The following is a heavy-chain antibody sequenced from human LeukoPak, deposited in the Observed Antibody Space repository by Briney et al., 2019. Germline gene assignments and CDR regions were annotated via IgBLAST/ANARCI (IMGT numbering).Heavy chain of an antibody. J-gene: IGHJ5*02. D-gene: IGHD3-22*01. CDR3: ARVEYYYDSSGYPRVLWFDP. V-gene: IGHV4-4*07. CDR2: IYTSGST. CDR1: GGSISSYY. Sequence: SETLSLTCTVSGGSISSYYWSWIRQPAGKGLEWIGRIYTSGSTNYNPSLKSRVTMSVDTSKNQFSLKLSSVTAADTAVYYCARVEYYYDSSGYPRVLWFDPWGQGTLVTVSS.